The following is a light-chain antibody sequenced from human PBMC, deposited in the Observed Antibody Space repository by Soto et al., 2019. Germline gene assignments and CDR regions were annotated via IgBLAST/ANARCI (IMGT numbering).Light chain of an antibody. Sequence: IVLTQSPGTLSLSPGERATLSCRASQSVSSSSLAWYQQKPGQAPRLVIYGASSRATGIPDRFSGSGSGTEFTLTISSLQPEDFAAYYCQQSYSTPWTFGQGTKVDIK. CDR3: QQSYSTPWT. CDR1: QSVSSSS. V-gene: IGKV3-20*01. CDR2: GAS. J-gene: IGKJ1*01.